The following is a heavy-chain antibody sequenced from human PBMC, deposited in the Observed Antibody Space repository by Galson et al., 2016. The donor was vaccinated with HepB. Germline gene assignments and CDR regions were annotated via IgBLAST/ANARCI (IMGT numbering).Heavy chain of an antibody. Sequence: SETLSLTCAVYGGSFSGYQWIWIRQPPGKGLEWIGEISHSGSTNYNPSLKSRVTISIDTSKNQFSLKLSSVTAADTAVYYCARALIAARVWVDSWGQGTLVTVSA. J-gene: IGHJ5*01. CDR2: ISHSGST. V-gene: IGHV4-34*01. CDR3: ARALIAARVWVDS. CDR1: GGSFSGYQ. D-gene: IGHD6-6*01.